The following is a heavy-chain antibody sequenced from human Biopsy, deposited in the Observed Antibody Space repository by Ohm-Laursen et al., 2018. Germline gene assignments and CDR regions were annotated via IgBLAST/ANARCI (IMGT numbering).Heavy chain of an antibody. Sequence: ASVKVSCKASGNTFATYHIHWVRQAPGQGLEWMGVISPSGATTSFSQKFQGRITMTRDTSTGTVYIDLNSLGSEDTAVYYCARAGVGSDGTDSYYYGMDVWGPGTTVTVSS. V-gene: IGHV1-46*01. CDR2: ISPSGATT. D-gene: IGHD5-24*01. CDR3: ARAGVGSDGTDSYYYGMDV. J-gene: IGHJ6*02. CDR1: GNTFATYH.